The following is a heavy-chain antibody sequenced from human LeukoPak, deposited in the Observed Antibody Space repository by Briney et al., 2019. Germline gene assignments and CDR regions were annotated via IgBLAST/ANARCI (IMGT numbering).Heavy chain of an antibody. CDR1: GGSISSYY. CDR3: AGDYSEMATIGAFDI. Sequence: SETLSLTCTVSGGSISSYYWSWIRQPAGKGLEWIGRIYTSGSTNYNPSLKSRVTMSVDTSKNQFSLKLSSVTAADTAVYYCAGDYSEMATIGAFDIWGQGTMVTVSS. J-gene: IGHJ3*02. CDR2: IYTSGST. D-gene: IGHD5-24*01. V-gene: IGHV4-4*07.